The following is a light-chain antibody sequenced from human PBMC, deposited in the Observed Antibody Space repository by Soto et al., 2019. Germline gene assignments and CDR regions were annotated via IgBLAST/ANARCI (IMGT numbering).Light chain of an antibody. CDR3: QQSYSTPFT. Sequence: DIQMTQSPSSLSASVGDRVPITFRGSQSISSYLNWYQQKPGKAPKLLIYAASSLQSGVPSRFSGSGSGTDFTLTISSLQPEDFATYYCQQSYSTPFTFGPATKVDIK. J-gene: IGKJ3*01. V-gene: IGKV1-39*01. CDR2: AAS. CDR1: QSISSY.